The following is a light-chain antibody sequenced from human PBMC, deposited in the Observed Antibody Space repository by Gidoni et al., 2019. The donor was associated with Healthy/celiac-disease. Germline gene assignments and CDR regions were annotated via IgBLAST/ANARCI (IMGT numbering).Light chain of an antibody. J-gene: IGKJ5*01. CDR2: DAS. CDR1: QSVYSY. V-gene: IGKV3-11*01. CDR3: QQRSNRPPIT. Sequence: VLPPPPATLSLAPGEIATISCRASQSVYSYYVWYQQKPGQAPRLLIYDASNSATGIPARCSGSGSGTDFTITISSREPEDVAVYYCQQRSNRPPITFGQGTRLEMK.